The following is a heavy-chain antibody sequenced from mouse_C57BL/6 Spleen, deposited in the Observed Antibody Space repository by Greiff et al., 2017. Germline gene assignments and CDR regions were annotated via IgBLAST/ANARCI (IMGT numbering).Heavy chain of an antibody. CDR2: ISSGSSTI. V-gene: IGHV5-17*01. CDR3: ASWRAVGWFAY. D-gene: IGHD1-1*02. CDR1: GFTFSDYG. Sequence: EVHLVESGGGLVKPGGSLKLSCAASGFTFSDYGMHWVRQAPEKGLAWVAYISSGSSTIYYADTVKGRFPLSSDNAKHTLFLQMTSRRSEDTAMDYCASWRAVGWFAYWGQGTLVTVSA. J-gene: IGHJ3*01.